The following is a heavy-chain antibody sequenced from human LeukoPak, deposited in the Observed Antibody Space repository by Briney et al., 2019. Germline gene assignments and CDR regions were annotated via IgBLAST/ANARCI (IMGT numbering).Heavy chain of an antibody. CDR3: AKGPGYYFDY. Sequence: PGGSLRLSCAASGIIFSSHIVRWVRQAPGKGLEWVSTIGDTGGTFYEDSVKGRFTISRDNSKNTVYLHMNSPRAEDTAVYYCAKGPGYYFDYWGQGTLVTVSS. CDR1: GIIFSSHI. D-gene: IGHD1-14*01. J-gene: IGHJ4*02. V-gene: IGHV3-23*01. CDR2: IGDTGGT.